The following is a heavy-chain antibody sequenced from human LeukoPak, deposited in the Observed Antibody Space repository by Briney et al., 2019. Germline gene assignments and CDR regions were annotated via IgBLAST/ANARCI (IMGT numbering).Heavy chain of an antibody. CDR1: GGSISSDY. D-gene: IGHD2-15*01. V-gene: IGHV4-59*01. CDR3: ARDIHCSGGSCYPNDAFDI. Sequence: SETLSLTRTVSGGSISSDYWCWLRQPPGKGLEGVGYIYYSGSTNYNLSLTSRVTVSVDTSKNQISLKLSSVTAADTAVYYCARDIHCSGGSCYPNDAFDIWGQGTMVTVSS. CDR2: IYYSGST. J-gene: IGHJ3*02.